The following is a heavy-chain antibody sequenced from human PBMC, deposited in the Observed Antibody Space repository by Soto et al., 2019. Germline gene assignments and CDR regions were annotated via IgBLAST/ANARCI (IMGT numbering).Heavy chain of an antibody. CDR3: AKGYGASHSPFDY. CDR1: GFTFRSYA. Sequence: VGSLRLSCGASGFTFRSYAMNWVRQAPGKGPEWVSGISGSGDSTYHANSVKGRFTISRDNSKNTLYLQVNSLRAEDTAVYYCAKGYGASHSPFDYWVQGALVTVSS. D-gene: IGHD1-26*01. V-gene: IGHV3-23*01. CDR2: ISGSGDST. J-gene: IGHJ4*02.